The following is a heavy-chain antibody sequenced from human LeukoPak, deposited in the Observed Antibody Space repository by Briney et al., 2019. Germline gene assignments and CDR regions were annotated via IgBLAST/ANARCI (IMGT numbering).Heavy chain of an antibody. V-gene: IGHV4-59*01. J-gene: IGHJ5*02. CDR3: ARDLCSGGSCYPGWLDP. CDR1: GASIRSYY. D-gene: IGHD2-15*01. Sequence: SETLSLTCTVSGASIRSYYWSWIRQPPGKGLEWTGYIYYSGSTIYNPSLNSRVTISVDTSKNQFSLKLSSVTPADTAVYYCARDLCSGGSCYPGWLDPWGQGTLVTVSS. CDR2: IYYSGST.